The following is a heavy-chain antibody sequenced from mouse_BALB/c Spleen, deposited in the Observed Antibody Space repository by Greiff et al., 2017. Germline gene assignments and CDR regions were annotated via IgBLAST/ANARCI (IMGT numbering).Heavy chain of an antibody. Sequence: VQRVESGPGLVQPSQSLSITCTVSGFSLTSYGVHWVRQSPGKGLEWLGVIWSGGSTDYNAAFISRLSISKDNSKSQVFFKMNSLQADDTAIYYCARKEDDYEDAMDYWGQGTSVTVSS. CDR3: ARKEDDYEDAMDY. J-gene: IGHJ4*01. V-gene: IGHV2-4-1*01. CDR2: IWSGGST. CDR1: GFSLTSYG. D-gene: IGHD2-4*01.